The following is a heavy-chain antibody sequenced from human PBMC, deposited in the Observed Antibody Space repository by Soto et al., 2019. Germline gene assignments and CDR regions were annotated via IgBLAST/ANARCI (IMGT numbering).Heavy chain of an antibody. CDR3: ARGGGVGVAGSAAFDM. Sequence: QLHLVQSGAVVKKPGASVTVSCSASGYPVTAYYMHWVRQAPGRGLEWMGGINPATGAAKYTQAFQGRGTMTRVTSPSTVFMEMSGLTSEETAVFYCARGGGVGVAGSAAFDMWGQGTLVTVSS. V-gene: IGHV1-2*02. J-gene: IGHJ3*02. CDR2: INPATGAA. CDR1: GYPVTAYY. D-gene: IGHD3-3*01.